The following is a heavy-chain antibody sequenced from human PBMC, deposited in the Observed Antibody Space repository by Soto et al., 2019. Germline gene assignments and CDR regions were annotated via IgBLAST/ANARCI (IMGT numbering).Heavy chain of an antibody. D-gene: IGHD6-6*01. J-gene: IGHJ4*02. Sequence: ASVKVSCKTSGYTFTGYYIHWVRQAPGQGLEWMGWINPNSGDAKYAQKFQGRVTMTRDPSTAYMQLSTLSSDDTAVYYCARSLSTIGARPDYWGQGTLGTVS. CDR1: GYTFTGYY. CDR2: INPNSGDA. V-gene: IGHV1-2*02. CDR3: ARSLSTIGARPDY.